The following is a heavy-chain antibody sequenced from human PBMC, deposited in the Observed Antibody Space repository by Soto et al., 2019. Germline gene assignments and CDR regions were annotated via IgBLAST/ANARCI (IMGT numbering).Heavy chain of an antibody. CDR2: INPNSGGT. CDR3: ARAAMSSPGAPRGYYGMDV. Sequence: QVQLVQSGAEVKKPGASVKVSCKASGYTFTGYYMHWVRQAPGQGLEWMGWINPNSGGTNYAQKFQGWVTMTRDTCISTAYMELSRLRSDDTAVYYCARAAMSSPGAPRGYYGMDVWGQGTTVTVSS. J-gene: IGHJ6*02. V-gene: IGHV1-2*04. D-gene: IGHD2-2*01. CDR1: GYTFTGYY.